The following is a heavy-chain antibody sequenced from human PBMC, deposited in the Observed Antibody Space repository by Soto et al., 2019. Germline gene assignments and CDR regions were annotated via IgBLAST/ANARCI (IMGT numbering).Heavy chain of an antibody. CDR1: GFTFSNYG. Sequence: QVQLVESGGGVVQPGRSLRLSCAASGFTFSNYGMHWVRQAPGKGLEWVAVISYHGSDKYYADSVKGRFTISRDNSKNTLYLQMDSLTAEDTAVYYCAKDHLTTTMTTVGYWGQGTLVTVSS. V-gene: IGHV3-30*18. CDR3: AKDHLTTTMTTVGY. J-gene: IGHJ4*02. D-gene: IGHD4-17*01. CDR2: ISYHGSDK.